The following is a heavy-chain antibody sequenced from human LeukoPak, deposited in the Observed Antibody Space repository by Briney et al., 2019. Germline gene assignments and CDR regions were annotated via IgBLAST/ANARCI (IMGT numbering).Heavy chain of an antibody. V-gene: IGHV1-2*02. CDR3: ARDRRNSSGWYDYYYYMDV. D-gene: IGHD6-19*01. Sequence: ASVKVSCKASGYTFTGYYMHWVRQAPGQGLEWMGWINPNSGGTNYAQKFQGRVTMTRDTSISTAYMELSRLRSDDTAVYYCARDRRNSSGWYDYYYYMDVWGKGTTVTVSS. CDR2: INPNSGGT. J-gene: IGHJ6*03. CDR1: GYTFTGYY.